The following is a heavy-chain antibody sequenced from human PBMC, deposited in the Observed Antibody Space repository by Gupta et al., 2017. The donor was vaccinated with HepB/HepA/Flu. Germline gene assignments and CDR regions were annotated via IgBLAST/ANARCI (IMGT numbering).Heavy chain of an antibody. V-gene: IGHV3-23*01. CDR2: ISGSGTST. J-gene: IGHJ6*02. D-gene: IGHD3-10*01. CDR1: GFTFNTYA. Sequence: EVQLLESGGGLVQPGGSLRLSCAASGFTFNTYAMNWVRQAPGKGLEWVSGISGSGTSTDYADSVKGRFTVSRDNSKNTLYLQMNSLRAEDTAIYYCAKVPYGLLAYYYYGMDVWGPGTTVTVSS. CDR3: AKVPYGLLAYYYYGMDV.